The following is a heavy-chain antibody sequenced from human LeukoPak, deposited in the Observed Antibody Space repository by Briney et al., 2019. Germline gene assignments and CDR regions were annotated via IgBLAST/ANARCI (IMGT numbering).Heavy chain of an antibody. V-gene: IGHV1-2*02. Sequence: GASVKVSCKASGYTFTGYYMHWVRQAPGQGLEWMGWINPNSGGANYAQKFQGRVTMTRDTSISTAYMELSRLRSDDTAVYYCARASEDGSGSVDYWGQGTLVTVSS. J-gene: IGHJ4*02. CDR1: GYTFTGYY. CDR3: ARASEDGSGSVDY. D-gene: IGHD3-10*01. CDR2: INPNSGGA.